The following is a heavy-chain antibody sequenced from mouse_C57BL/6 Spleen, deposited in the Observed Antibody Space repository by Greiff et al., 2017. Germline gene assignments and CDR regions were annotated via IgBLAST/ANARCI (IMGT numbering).Heavy chain of an antibody. D-gene: IGHD2-5*01. CDR3: ARMGFYSNYYFDY. CDR1: GYTFTDYY. CDR2: IYPGSGNT. J-gene: IGHJ2*01. Sequence: QVQLKESGAELVRPGASVKLSCKASGYTFTDYYINWVKQRPGQGLEWIARIYPGSGNTYYNEKFKGKATLTAEKSSSTAYMQLSSLTSEDSAVYFCARMGFYSNYYFDYWGQGTTLTVSS. V-gene: IGHV1-76*01.